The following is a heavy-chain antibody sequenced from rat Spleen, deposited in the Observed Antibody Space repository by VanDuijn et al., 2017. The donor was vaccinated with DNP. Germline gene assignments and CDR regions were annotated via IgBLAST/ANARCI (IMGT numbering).Heavy chain of an antibody. V-gene: IGHV4-2*01. J-gene: IGHJ2*01. D-gene: IGHD1-11*01. Sequence: EVKLVESGGGLVQPGRSLKLSCAASGFNFNDYWMGWVRQAPGKGLEWIGEINKDSSTINYNPSLKDKFTISRDNAQNTLYLQMSKLGSEDTATYYCSRGPNYGGYSDYFDCWGQGVIVTVSS. CDR2: INKDSSTI. CDR1: GFNFNDYW. CDR3: SRGPNYGGYSDYFDC.